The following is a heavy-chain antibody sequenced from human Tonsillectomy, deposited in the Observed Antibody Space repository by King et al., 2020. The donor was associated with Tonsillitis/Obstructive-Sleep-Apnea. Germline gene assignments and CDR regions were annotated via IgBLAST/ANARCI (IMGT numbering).Heavy chain of an antibody. Sequence: VQLVESGGGVVQPGRSLRLSCAASGFTFSTYGMHWVRQAPGKGLEWVAVIWYDGSNKYYVDSVKGRFTISRDNSKNTVYLQMNSLRVEDTAVYYCARSRENTDYWGQGTLVTVSP. J-gene: IGHJ4*02. V-gene: IGHV3-33*01. CDR3: ARSRENTDY. CDR1: GFTFSTYG. D-gene: IGHD1/OR15-1a*01. CDR2: IWYDGSNK.